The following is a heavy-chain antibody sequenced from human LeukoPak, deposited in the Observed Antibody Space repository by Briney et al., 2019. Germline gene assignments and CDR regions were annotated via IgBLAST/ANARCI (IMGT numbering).Heavy chain of an antibody. J-gene: IGHJ3*01. CDR1: GFSLSEYY. V-gene: IGHV3-23*01. CDR2: ISGDGAST. D-gene: IGHD3-10*01. Sequence: GGSLRLSCAASGFSLSEYYINWIRQAPGKGLEWVSGISGDGASTHYAESVKGQFTISRDNSQITLFLQMNSLRVEDTAIYYCAKDSYVSGRPLHTFDVWGQGTMVTVSS. CDR3: AKDSYVSGRPLHTFDV.